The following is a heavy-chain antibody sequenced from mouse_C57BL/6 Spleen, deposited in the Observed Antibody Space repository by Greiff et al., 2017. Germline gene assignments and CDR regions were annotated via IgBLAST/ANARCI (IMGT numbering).Heavy chain of an antibody. D-gene: IGHD2-4*01. CDR3: ARGDYGEWYFDV. CDR2: INPYNGGT. J-gene: IGHJ1*03. CDR1: GYTFTDYY. Sequence: EVKLQESGPVLVKPGASVKMSCKASGYTFTDYYMNWVKQSHGKSLEWIGVINPYNGGTSYNQKFKGKATLTVDKSSSTAYMELNSLTSEDSAVYYCARGDYGEWYFDVWGTGTTVTVSS. V-gene: IGHV1-19*01.